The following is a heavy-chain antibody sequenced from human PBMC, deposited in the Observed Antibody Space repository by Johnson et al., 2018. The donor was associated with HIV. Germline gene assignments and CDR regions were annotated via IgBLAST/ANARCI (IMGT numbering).Heavy chain of an antibody. J-gene: IGHJ3*02. D-gene: IGHD4-23*01. V-gene: IGHV3-33*06. CDR3: AKSPGMVHGGNRGGIDI. CDR2: IWYDGSNK. Sequence: QVQLVESGGGVVQPGRSLRLSCAASGFTFSSYGMHWVRQAPGKGLEWVAVIWYDGSNKYYADSVKGRFTISRDNSKNTMYLQRNSLRAEDTGVDYCAKSPGMVHGGNRGGIDIGGQGTMVTV. CDR1: GFTFSSYG.